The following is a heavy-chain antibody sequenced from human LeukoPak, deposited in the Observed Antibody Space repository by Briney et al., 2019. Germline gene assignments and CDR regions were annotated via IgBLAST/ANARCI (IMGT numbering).Heavy chain of an antibody. CDR1: GFTFSSYW. CDR3: ARDQSSDARNYYYYMDV. Sequence: GGSLRLSCAASGFTFSSYWMSWVRQAPGKGLEGVANIKQDGSEKYYVDSVKGRFAISRDNAKNSLYLQMNSLRAEDTAVYYCARDQSSDARNYYYYMDVWGKGTTVTISS. CDR2: IKQDGSEK. J-gene: IGHJ6*03. V-gene: IGHV3-7*01.